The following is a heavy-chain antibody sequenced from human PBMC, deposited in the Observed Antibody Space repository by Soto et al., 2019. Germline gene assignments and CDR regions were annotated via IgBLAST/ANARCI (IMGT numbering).Heavy chain of an antibody. D-gene: IGHD6-19*01. V-gene: IGHV1-2*04. Sequence: GASVKVSCKASGYTFTGYYMHWVRQAPGQGLEWMGWINPNSGGTNYAQKFQGWVTMTRDTSISTAYMELSRLRSDDTAVYYCARGGSSGAYYYYYYGKVVSGQAPTVTVPS. CDR1: GYTFTGYY. CDR3: ARGGSSGAYYYYYYGKVV. J-gene: IGHJ6*02. CDR2: INPNSGGT.